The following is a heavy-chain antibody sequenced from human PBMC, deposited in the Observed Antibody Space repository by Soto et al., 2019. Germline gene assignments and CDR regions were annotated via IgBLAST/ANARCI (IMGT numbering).Heavy chain of an antibody. Sequence: SETLSLTCTVSGGSISSYYWSWIRQPPGKGLEWIGYIYYSGSTNYNPSLKSRVTISVDTSKNQFSLKLSSVTAADTAVYYCARHRSNSSSWPHLDYWGQGTLVTVSS. D-gene: IGHD6-13*01. CDR1: GGSISSYY. CDR3: ARHRSNSSSWPHLDY. J-gene: IGHJ4*02. V-gene: IGHV4-59*08. CDR2: IYYSGST.